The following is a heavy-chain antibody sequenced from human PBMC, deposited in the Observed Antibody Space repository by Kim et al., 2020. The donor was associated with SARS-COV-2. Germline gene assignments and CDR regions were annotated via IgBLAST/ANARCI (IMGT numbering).Heavy chain of an antibody. V-gene: IGHV3-23*01. CDR3: VNAAQKFAPDGNF. D-gene: IGHD1-1*01. J-gene: IGHJ4*02. Sequence: YAEPVKGRFTISRDNTKNTLYLLMDSRRAEETAVYYCVNAAQKFAPDGNFWGQGTLVTVSS.